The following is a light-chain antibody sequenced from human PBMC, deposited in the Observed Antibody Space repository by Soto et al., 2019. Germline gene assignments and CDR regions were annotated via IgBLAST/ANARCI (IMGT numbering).Light chain of an antibody. CDR3: QQYGSSPWT. Sequence: EIVLTQSPGTLSLSPGERATLSCRASHSVSISYLAWYQQIPGQAPRLLIYGASSRATAIPDTFSGSGSGTDFTLTISRLEPEDFAVYFCQQYGSSPWTFGQGTKVDIK. CDR2: GAS. J-gene: IGKJ1*01. CDR1: HSVSISY. V-gene: IGKV3-20*01.